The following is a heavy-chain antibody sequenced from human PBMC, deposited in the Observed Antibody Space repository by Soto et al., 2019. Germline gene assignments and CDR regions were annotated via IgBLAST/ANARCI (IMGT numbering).Heavy chain of an antibody. J-gene: IGHJ4*02. CDR3: AKDFEGEYYFDY. D-gene: IGHD3-16*01. Sequence: QVPLVESGGGVVQPGRSLRLSCAASGFTFSSYGMHWVRQAPGKGLEWVAVISYDGSNKYYADSVKGRFTISRDNSKNTLYLQMNSLRAEDTAVYYCAKDFEGEYYFDYWGQGTLVTVSS. CDR2: ISYDGSNK. CDR1: GFTFSSYG. V-gene: IGHV3-30*18.